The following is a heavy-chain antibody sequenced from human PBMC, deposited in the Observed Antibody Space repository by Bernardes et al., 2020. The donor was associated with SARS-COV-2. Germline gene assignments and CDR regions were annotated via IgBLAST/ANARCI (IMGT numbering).Heavy chain of an antibody. V-gene: IGHV4-59*01. CDR2: IYNSGST. D-gene: IGHD3-16*01. Sequence: SETLSLTCTVFGGSISSYYWSWIRQPPGKGLEWIGNIYNSGSTNHNPSLKSRVTISADTSKNQFSLKLSSVTAADTAVYYCARVSMITFGGSHQRSYYFDYWGQGTLVTVSS. CDR1: GGSISSYY. J-gene: IGHJ4*02. CDR3: ARVSMITFGGSHQRSYYFDY.